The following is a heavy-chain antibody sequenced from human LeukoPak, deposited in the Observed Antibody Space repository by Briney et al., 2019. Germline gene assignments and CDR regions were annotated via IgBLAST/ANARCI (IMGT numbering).Heavy chain of an antibody. D-gene: IGHD6-6*01. CDR3: ARSRTTSSEFDS. V-gene: IGHV1-18*04. CDR1: GYTFNTYG. J-gene: IGHJ4*02. CDR2: ISPFDGNR. Sequence: GASVKVSCKTSGYTFNTYGISWVRQAPGQGLEWMGWISPFDGNRIYAQNLQGRLTLTTDSSTDIAYMELGSLSSDDTAIYYCARSRTTSSEFDSWGQGTLVTVS.